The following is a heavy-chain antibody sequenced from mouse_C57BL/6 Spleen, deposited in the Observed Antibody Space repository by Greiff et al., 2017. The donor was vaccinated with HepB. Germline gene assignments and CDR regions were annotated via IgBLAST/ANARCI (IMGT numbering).Heavy chain of an antibody. CDR2: IYPNSGGT. V-gene: IGHV1-72*01. CDR1: GYTFTSYW. CDR3: ARSFSYAMDY. J-gene: IGHJ4*01. Sequence: QVQLQQPGAELVKPGASVKLSCKASGYTFTSYWMHWVKQRPGRGLEWIGRIYPNSGGTKYNEKFKSKATLTVDKSSSTAYMQLSSLTSEDSAVYYCARSFSYAMDYWGQGTSVTVSS.